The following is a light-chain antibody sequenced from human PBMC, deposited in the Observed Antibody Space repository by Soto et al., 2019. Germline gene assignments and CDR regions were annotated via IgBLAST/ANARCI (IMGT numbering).Light chain of an antibody. CDR2: DAS. CDR1: QSISSW. CDR3: QQFNSYPIT. V-gene: IGKV1-5*01. J-gene: IGKJ5*01. Sequence: IQMPQSPSTLSASVGDRVTITCRASQSISSWLAWYQQKPGKAPKLLIYDASSLESGVPSRFSGSGSGTEFTLTISGLQPDDFATYYCQQFNSYPITFGQGTRLE.